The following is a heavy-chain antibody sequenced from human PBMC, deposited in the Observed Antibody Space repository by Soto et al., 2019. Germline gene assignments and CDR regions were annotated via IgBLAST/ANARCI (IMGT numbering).Heavy chain of an antibody. CDR3: ARESSPSTIFGAIYYYYYMDV. J-gene: IGHJ6*03. Sequence: QVQLQQSGPGLVKPSQTLSLTCAISGDSVSSNSAAWNWIRQSPSRGLEWLGRTYYRSKWYNDYAVSVKSRITITPDTSKNQFSLQLNSVTPEDTAVYYCARESSPSTIFGAIYYYYYMDVWGKGTTVTVSS. V-gene: IGHV6-1*01. D-gene: IGHD3-3*01. CDR2: TYYRSKWYN. CDR1: GDSVSSNSAA.